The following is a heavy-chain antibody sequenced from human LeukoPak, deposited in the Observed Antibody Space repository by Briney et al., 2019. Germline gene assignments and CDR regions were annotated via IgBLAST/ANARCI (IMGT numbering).Heavy chain of an antibody. D-gene: IGHD1-26*01. CDR2: INAYNGNT. CDR1: GYTLTSYG. V-gene: IGHV1-18*01. CDR3: ARVGGSYGYYFDY. Sequence: ASVKVSCKAPGYTLTSYGISWVRPAPAQGLEWMGWINAYNGNTNYAQKRQGRVTMTTDTSTSTAYMELRSLRSDDTAVYYCARVGGSYGYYFDYGGQGTLVTVSA. J-gene: IGHJ4*02.